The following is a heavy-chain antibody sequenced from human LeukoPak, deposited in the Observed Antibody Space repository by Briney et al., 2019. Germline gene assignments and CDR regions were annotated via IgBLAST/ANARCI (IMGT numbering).Heavy chain of an antibody. CDR1: GGSISRYY. CDR3: AGHEGRYTWFDA. CDR2: IYYSGST. V-gene: IGHV4-59*08. D-gene: IGHD4-17*01. J-gene: IGHJ5*02. Sequence: SETLSLTCIVSGGSISRYYWTWLRQPPGKRVEWIGYIYYSGSTNYNPSLKSRVTMSVDTSKNQFSLKMSSVTAADTAIYYCAGHEGRYTWFDAGGQGTLVTVSS.